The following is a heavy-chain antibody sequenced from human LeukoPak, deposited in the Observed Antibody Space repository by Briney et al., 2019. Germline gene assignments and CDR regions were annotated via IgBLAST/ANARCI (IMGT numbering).Heavy chain of an antibody. CDR2: IIPILGIA. J-gene: IGHJ4*02. CDR1: GGTFSSYA. CDR3: ARFRSVLLWFGEFDY. Sequence: GASVKVSCKASGGTFSSYAISWVRQAPGQGLEWMGRIIPILGIANYAQKFQGRVTITADKSTSTAYMELSSLRSEDTAVYYCARFRSVLLWFGEFDYWGQGTLVTVSS. V-gene: IGHV1-69*04. D-gene: IGHD3-10*01.